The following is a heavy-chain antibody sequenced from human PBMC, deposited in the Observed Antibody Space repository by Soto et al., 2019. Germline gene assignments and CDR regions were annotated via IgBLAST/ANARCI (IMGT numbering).Heavy chain of an antibody. D-gene: IGHD6-25*01. V-gene: IGHV4-59*01. Sequence: SETLSLTCTVSGGYFSTYVWTWIRQPPGKGLEWIGYIYYSGSTNYNPSLKSRVTISIDTSKNQFSLNVTSVTAADTAMYYCARTRDGYTAFDYWGQGTLVTVSS. CDR3: ARTRDGYTAFDY. J-gene: IGHJ4*02. CDR2: IYYSGST. CDR1: GGYFSTYV.